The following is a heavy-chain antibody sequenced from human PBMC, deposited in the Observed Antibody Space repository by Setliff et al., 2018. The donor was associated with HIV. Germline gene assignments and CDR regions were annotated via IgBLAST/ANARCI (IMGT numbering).Heavy chain of an antibody. CDR2: VSSRGDT. D-gene: IGHD4-17*01. CDR3: ARAAAGNTGPFDL. CDR1: DSGTYY. J-gene: IGHJ4*02. V-gene: IGHV4-4*07. Sequence: PSETLSLTCTVSDSGTYYWSWIRQPAVKGLEWIGRVSSRGDTNYNPSLKSRVTMSVDTSKNQFSLKLTSVTASDTAVYYCARAAAGNTGPFDLWGQGSPVTVSS.